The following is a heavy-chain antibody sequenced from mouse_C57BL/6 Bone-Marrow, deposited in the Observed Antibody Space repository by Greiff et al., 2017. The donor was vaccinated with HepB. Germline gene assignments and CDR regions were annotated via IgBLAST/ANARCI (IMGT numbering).Heavy chain of an antibody. J-gene: IGHJ4*01. Sequence: VKLQESGAELVKPGASVKISCKASGYAFSSYWMNWVKQRPGKGLEWIGQIYPGDGDTNYNGKFKGKATLTADKSSSTAYMQLSSLTSEDSAVYFCARSGRLAMDYWGQGTSVTVSS. V-gene: IGHV1-80*01. D-gene: IGHD3-1*01. CDR2: IYPGDGDT. CDR1: GYAFSSYW. CDR3: ARSGRLAMDY.